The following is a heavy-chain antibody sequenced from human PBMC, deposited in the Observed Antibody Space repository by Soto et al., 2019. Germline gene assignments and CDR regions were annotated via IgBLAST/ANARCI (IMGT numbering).Heavy chain of an antibody. J-gene: IGHJ4*02. Sequence: LSLTCAASGFTFSSYAMHWVRQAPGKGLEYVSAISSNGGSTYYANSVKGRFTISRDNSKNTLYLQMGSLRAEDMAVYYCARTAGTGPFDYWGQGTLVTVSS. CDR2: ISSNGGST. D-gene: IGHD6-13*01. CDR1: GFTFSSYA. CDR3: ARTAGTGPFDY. V-gene: IGHV3-64*01.